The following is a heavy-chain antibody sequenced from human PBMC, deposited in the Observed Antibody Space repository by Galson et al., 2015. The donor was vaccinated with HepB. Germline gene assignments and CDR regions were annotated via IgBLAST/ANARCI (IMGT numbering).Heavy chain of an antibody. CDR3: ATVVPAAVTFDY. D-gene: IGHD2-2*01. J-gene: IGHJ4*02. CDR2: ISYDGSNK. CDR1: GFTFSSYA. Sequence: SLRLSCAASGFTFSSYAMHWVRQAPGKGLEWVAVISYDGSNKYYADSVKGRFTISRDNSKNTLYLQMNSLRAEDTAVYYCATVVPAAVTFDYRGQGTLVTVSS. V-gene: IGHV3-30-3*01.